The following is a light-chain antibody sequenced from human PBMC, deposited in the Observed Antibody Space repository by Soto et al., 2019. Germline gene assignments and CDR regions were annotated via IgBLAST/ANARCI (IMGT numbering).Light chain of an antibody. CDR1: QSVSSSY. CDR2: SAY. V-gene: IGKV3-20*01. CDR3: QQYGSSPLFT. Sequence: EIGLTQSPGTLSLSPGERATLSCRASQSVSSSYLAWYHQKPGQAPRLLIYSAYRRATGIPDRFSGSWSGTDFTLTISTLEPEDSAVYYCQQYGSSPLFTSGPGTKVDIK. J-gene: IGKJ3*01.